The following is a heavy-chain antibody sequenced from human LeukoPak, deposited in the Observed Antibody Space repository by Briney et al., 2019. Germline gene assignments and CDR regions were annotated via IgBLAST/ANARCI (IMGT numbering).Heavy chain of an antibody. CDR1: GYTFTGYY. CDR3: ARAPTFYDSSGYYPSRDFDY. D-gene: IGHD3-22*01. CDR2: INPNSGGT. J-gene: IGHJ4*02. V-gene: IGHV1-2*02. Sequence: ASVKVSCKASGYTFTGYYMHWVRQAPGQGLEWMGWINPNSGGTNYAQKFQGRVTMTRDTSISTAYMELSRLRSDDTAVYYCARAPTFYDSSGYYPSRDFDYWGQGTLVTVSS.